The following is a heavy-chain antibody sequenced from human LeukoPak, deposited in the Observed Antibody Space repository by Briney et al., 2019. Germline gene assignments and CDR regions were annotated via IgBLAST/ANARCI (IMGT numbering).Heavy chain of an antibody. D-gene: IGHD2-15*01. CDR1: GFTFSSYA. CDR2: ISGSGGST. V-gene: IGHV3-23*01. CDR3: AKDRGWQLHYFDY. J-gene: IGHJ4*02. Sequence: PGGSLRLSCAASGFTFSSYAMSWVRQAPGKGLEWVSAISGSGGSTYYADSVKGRFTISRDNSKNTLFLQINSLRAEDTAVYYCAKDRGWQLHYFDYWGQGTLVTVSS.